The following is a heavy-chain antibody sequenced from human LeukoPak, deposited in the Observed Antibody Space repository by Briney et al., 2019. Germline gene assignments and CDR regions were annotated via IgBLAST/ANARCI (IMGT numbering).Heavy chain of an antibody. CDR1: GGSFSGYY. CDR2: INHSGST. D-gene: IGHD2-15*01. CDR3: ARAPSTPNFDY. V-gene: IGHV4-34*01. Sequence: SETLSLTCAVYGGSFSGYYWSWIRQPPGKGLEWIGEINHSGSTNYNPSLKSRVTISVDTSKNQFSLELSSVTAADTAVYYCARAPSTPNFDYWGQGTLVTVSS. J-gene: IGHJ4*02.